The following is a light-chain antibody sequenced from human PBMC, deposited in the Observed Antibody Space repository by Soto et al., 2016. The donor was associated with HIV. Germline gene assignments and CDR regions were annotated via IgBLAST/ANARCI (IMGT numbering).Light chain of an antibody. CDR2: KAS. J-gene: IGKJ1*01. CDR1: QDIDNY. Sequence: DIQMTQSPSSLSASVGDTVTITCRASQDIDNYLAWFQQKPGKAPKSLMFKASTLDSGVPSRFSGSGSGTNFTLTISSLQPDDFATYYCQQYKTAVTFGQGTKVEI. CDR3: QQYKTAVT. V-gene: IGKV1-16*01.